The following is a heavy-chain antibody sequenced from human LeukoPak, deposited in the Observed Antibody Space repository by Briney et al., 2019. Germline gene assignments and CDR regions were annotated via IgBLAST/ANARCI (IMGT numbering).Heavy chain of an antibody. Sequence: SETLSLTCTVSGGSISSSSYYWGWIRQPPGKGLEWIGSIYYSGSTYYNPSLKSRVTISVDTSKNQFSLKLSSVTAADTAVYYCAVEMATAYYYYGMDVWGQGTTVTVSS. CDR3: AVEMATAYYYYGMDV. V-gene: IGHV4-39*01. CDR2: IYYSGST. J-gene: IGHJ6*02. D-gene: IGHD5-24*01. CDR1: GGSISSSSYY.